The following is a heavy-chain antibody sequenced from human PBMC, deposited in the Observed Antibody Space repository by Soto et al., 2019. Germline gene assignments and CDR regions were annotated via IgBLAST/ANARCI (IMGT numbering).Heavy chain of an antibody. CDR1: GFTFSNYW. D-gene: IGHD3-10*01. CDR2: IKQDGSEK. Sequence: GGSLRLSCAASGFTFSNYWMSWVRQAPGKGLEWVANIKQDGSEKYSVDSVKGRFTISRDNAKNSLYLHMNSLTAEDTAVYYCARDQAPDGGSFDYWGQGTLVTVSS. J-gene: IGHJ4*02. V-gene: IGHV3-7*05. CDR3: ARDQAPDGGSFDY.